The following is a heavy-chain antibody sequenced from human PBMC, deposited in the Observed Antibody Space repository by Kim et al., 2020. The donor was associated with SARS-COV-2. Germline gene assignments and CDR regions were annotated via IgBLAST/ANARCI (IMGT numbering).Heavy chain of an antibody. CDR2: VLYTGTT. J-gene: IGHJ6*02. Sequence: SETLSLTCSVSGGSISSYSWSWIRQLPGKRLEWIGIVLYTGTTNYNPSLKGRVTISLDTSNNQFSLKLTAVTAADTAVYYCARQNGPHYYYGIDVWRQGATHSVSS. D-gene: IGHD2-8*01. CDR3: ARQNGPHYYYGIDV. V-gene: IGHV4-59*01. CDR1: GGSISSYS.